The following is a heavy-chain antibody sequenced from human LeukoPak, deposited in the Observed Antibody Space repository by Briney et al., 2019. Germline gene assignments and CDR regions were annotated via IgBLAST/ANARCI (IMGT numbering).Heavy chain of an antibody. CDR1: GFTVSSIY. CDR3: ARNLLDYYDSSGYYYESGYFQH. V-gene: IGHV3-66*01. J-gene: IGHJ1*01. D-gene: IGHD3-22*01. CDR2: IYSGGST. Sequence: PGGSLRLSCAASGFTVSSIYMSWVRQAPGKGLEWVSVIYSGGSTYYADSVKGRFTISRDNSKNTLYLQMNSLRAEDTAVYYCARNLLDYYDSSGYYYESGYFQHWGQGTLVTVSS.